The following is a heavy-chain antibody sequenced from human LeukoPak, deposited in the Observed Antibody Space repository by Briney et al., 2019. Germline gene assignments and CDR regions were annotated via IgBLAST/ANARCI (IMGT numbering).Heavy chain of an antibody. J-gene: IGHJ4*02. V-gene: IGHV4-39*07. CDR1: GGSINTGDYY. CDR2: RCYTGNT. D-gene: IGHD5/OR15-5a*01. CDR3: ARENIVSTRDFDY. Sequence: PSETLSLTCTVSGGSINTGDYYWTWIRQPQGKGREWVGSRCYTGNTYYNPSLKTRVTISIDTSKNQFSLKLSSVTAADTAVYYCARENIVSTRDFDYWGQGTLVTVSS.